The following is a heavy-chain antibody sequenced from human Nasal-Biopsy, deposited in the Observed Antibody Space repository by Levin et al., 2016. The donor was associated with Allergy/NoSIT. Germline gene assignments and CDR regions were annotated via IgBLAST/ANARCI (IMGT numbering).Heavy chain of an antibody. J-gene: IGHJ4*02. Sequence: ASVKVSCKASGYSFTSYYIHWIRQAPGQGLEWMGRISSNTGATNYAQMFQGRVTMTRDTSTSTAYMELSRLRSDDTAMYYCARDFHPGLEAFDYWGQGSLVTVAS. CDR1: GYSFTSYY. CDR2: ISSNTGAT. D-gene: IGHD1-1*01. V-gene: IGHV1-2*06. CDR3: ARDFHPGLEAFDY.